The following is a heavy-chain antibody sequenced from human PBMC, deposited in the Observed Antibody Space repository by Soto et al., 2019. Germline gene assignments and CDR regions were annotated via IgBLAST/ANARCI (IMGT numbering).Heavy chain of an antibody. CDR3: AKASSHYGSGSYYTNDF. CDR2: ISHDGNNK. V-gene: IGHV3-30*18. CDR1: GFTFSSYG. D-gene: IGHD3-10*01. J-gene: IGHJ4*02. Sequence: QVQLVESGGGVVQPGRSLRLSCAASGFTFSSYGMHWVRQTPGRGLEWVAVISHDGNNKYHADSVKGRFTISRDNSMNTLYLQMTSLRPEDTAVYYCAKASSHYGSGSYYTNDFWGQGTLVTVSS.